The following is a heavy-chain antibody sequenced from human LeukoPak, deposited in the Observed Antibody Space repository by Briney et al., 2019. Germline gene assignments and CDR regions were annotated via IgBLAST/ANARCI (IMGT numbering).Heavy chain of an antibody. CDR1: GFTFSSYS. CDR2: ISSSSSYI. D-gene: IGHD1-26*01. V-gene: IGHV3-21*01. CDR3: ARSKSYSYYGMDV. J-gene: IGHJ6*02. Sequence: GGSLRLSCAASGFTFSSYSMNWVRQAPGKGLEWVSSISSSSSYIYYVDSVKGRFTISRDNAKNSLYLQMNSLRAEDTAVYYCARSKSYSYYGMDVWGQGTTVTVSS.